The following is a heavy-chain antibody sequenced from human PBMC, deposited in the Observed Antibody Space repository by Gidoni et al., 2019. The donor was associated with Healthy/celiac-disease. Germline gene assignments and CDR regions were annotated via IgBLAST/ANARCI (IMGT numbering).Heavy chain of an antibody. CDR1: GLTSSSSW. CDR2: INSDVSST. D-gene: IGHD3-3*01. CDR3: ARGANFGFLEWYYGMDV. Sequence: EVQLVESGGGLVQPGGSLRLACAASGLTSSSSWMHWVRQAPGKGLVWVSRINSDVSSTSYAASVKGRFTISRDNAKNTLYLQMNSLRAEDTAVYYCARGANFGFLEWYYGMDVWGQGTTVTVSS. V-gene: IGHV3-74*01. J-gene: IGHJ6*02.